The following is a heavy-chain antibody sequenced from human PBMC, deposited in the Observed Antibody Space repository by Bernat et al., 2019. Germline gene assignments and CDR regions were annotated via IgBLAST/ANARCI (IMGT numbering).Heavy chain of an antibody. J-gene: IGHJ4*02. Sequence: VQLVESGGGLVQPGRSLRLSCAVSGFTFDDYAMHWVRQSPGRGLEWVAVIWYDGSKKYYADSVEGRFTISRDDSKNTLYLQMNSLRAEDTAVYYCARDPSAVTNYFYFDYWGQGTLVTVSS. D-gene: IGHD4-17*01. V-gene: IGHV3-33*08. CDR1: GFTFDDYA. CDR3: ARDPSAVTNYFYFDY. CDR2: IWYDGSKK.